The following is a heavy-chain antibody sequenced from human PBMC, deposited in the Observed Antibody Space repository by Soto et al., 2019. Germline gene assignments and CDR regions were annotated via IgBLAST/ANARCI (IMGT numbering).Heavy chain of an antibody. D-gene: IGHD2-15*01. CDR1: GFTFSSYW. CDR2: INSDGSST. CDR3: VRTSLVVAAATREDY. V-gene: IGHV3-74*01. Sequence: EVQLVESGGGLVQPGGSLRLSCAASGFTFSSYWMHWVRQAPGKGLVWVSRINSDGSSTSYAGFVKGRFTISRDNAKNTLYLQMNSLRAEDTAVYYCVRTSLVVAAATREDYWGQGTLVTVSS. J-gene: IGHJ4*02.